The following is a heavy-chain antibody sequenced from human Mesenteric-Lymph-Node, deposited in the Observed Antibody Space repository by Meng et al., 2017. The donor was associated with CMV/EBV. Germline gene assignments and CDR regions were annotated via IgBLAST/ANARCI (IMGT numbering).Heavy chain of an antibody. Sequence: SETLSLTCTVSGGSISSYYWSWIRQPPGKGLEWIGYIYYSGSTNYNPSLKSRVTISVDTSKNQFSLKLSSVTAADTAVYYCARQAAVVPAASWFDPWGQGTLVTVSS. CDR2: IYYSGST. CDR1: GGSISSYY. V-gene: IGHV4-59*01. J-gene: IGHJ5*02. CDR3: ARQAAVVPAASWFDP. D-gene: IGHD2-2*01.